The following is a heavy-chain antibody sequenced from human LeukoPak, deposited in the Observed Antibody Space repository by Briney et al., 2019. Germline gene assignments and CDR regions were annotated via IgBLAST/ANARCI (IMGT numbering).Heavy chain of an antibody. CDR3: ARDRYYGSGTDAFDI. V-gene: IGHV4-39*07. CDR2: IHYSGNT. CDR1: GGSITYGNYY. Sequence: SETLSLTCSVSGGSITYGNYYWGWIRQPPGKGLEWIGSIHYSGNTYYNPSLKSRVTISVDTSKNQFSLKLTSVTAADTAVYYCARDRYYGSGTDAFDIWGQGTMVTVSS. J-gene: IGHJ3*02. D-gene: IGHD3-10*01.